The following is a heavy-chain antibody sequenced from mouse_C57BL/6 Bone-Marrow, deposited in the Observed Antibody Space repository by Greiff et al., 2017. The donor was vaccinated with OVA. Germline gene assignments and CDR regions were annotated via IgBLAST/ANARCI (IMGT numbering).Heavy chain of an antibody. Sequence: VMLVESGAELVRPGASVKLSCKASGYTFTDYYISWVKQRPGQGLEWIARIYPGSGNIYYNEKFKGKATLTAEKSSSTAYMQLSSLTSDYSAVYFCARSERLRDYFDNWGQGTTLTVSS. J-gene: IGHJ2*01. D-gene: IGHD2-2*01. V-gene: IGHV1-76*01. CDR3: ARSERLRDYFDN. CDR1: GYTFTDYY. CDR2: IYPGSGNI.